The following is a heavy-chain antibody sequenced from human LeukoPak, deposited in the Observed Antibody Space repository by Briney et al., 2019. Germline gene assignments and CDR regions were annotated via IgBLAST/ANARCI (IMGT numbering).Heavy chain of an antibody. CDR1: GLPFVGFG. CDR2: IRSKTYSGAT. Sequence: PGGPLSLSFKTSGLPFVGFGMSWFRQAPGKGVERVNFIRSKTYSGATDYAASVRGRFVISRDDSESIAYLQMNSLKTEDTGVYYCTRNPHPYCSGVHCPSDSWGQGALVTVSS. J-gene: IGHJ4*02. D-gene: IGHD2-15*01. V-gene: IGHV3-49*03. CDR3: TRNPHPYCSGVHCPSDS.